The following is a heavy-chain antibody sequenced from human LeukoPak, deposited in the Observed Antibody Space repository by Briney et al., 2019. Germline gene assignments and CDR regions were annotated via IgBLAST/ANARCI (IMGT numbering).Heavy chain of an antibody. CDR3: AQGPDSPLVGALDL. Sequence: GGFLRLSCAVSEFSFDDYPIHWVRQVPGKGLEWLSLINWDGSATHYADSVKGRFTVSRDHRRYSLYLKMTSLRADDTAVYYCAQGPDSPLVGALDLWGQGTLVTVSS. V-gene: IGHV3-43D*04. CDR2: INWDGSAT. J-gene: IGHJ3*01. D-gene: IGHD1-14*01. CDR1: EFSFDDYP.